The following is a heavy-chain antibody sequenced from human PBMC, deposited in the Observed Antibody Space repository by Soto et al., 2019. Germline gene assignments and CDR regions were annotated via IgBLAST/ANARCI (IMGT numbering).Heavy chain of an antibody. CDR2: VTSSPSSM. CDR1: GFTFSGFS. V-gene: IGHV3-21*02. Sequence: EVQLVESGGGLVKPGGSLRLSCAASGFTFSGFSMNWVRQAPGKGLEWVSSVTSSPSSMFYADSVKGRFTISRDDAKDSLFLQMNSLRADDTAVYYCAKDSRGYSYGYDYWGQGTLVTVSS. CDR3: AKDSRGYSYGYDY. J-gene: IGHJ4*02. D-gene: IGHD5-18*01.